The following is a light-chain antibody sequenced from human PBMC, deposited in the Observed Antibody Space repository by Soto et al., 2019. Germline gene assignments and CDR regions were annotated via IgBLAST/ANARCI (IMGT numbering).Light chain of an antibody. CDR3: QQAHKFPLT. J-gene: IGKJ4*01. V-gene: IGKV1D-12*01. Sequence: DVQMTQSPSSVSASVGDRVTITCRASQGVTTWLAWYQQKPGKAPNLLIYAASSLQSDVPSRFSGSGSGTNFTLTISSLQPEDFATYYCQQAHKFPLTFGGGTKVYIK. CDR2: AAS. CDR1: QGVTTW.